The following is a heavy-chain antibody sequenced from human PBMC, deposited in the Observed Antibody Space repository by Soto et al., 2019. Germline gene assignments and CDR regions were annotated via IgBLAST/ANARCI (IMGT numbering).Heavy chain of an antibody. Sequence: EVQLLESGGGLVQPGGSLRLSCAASGFTFSSYAMSWVRQAPGKGLEWVSAISGSGGSTYYADSVKGRFTISRDNSKNTLYLQMNSLRAEDTAVYYCAHPPELLWFGELLSGDAFDIWGQGTMVTVSS. CDR1: GFTFSSYA. CDR2: ISGSGGST. CDR3: AHPPELLWFGELLSGDAFDI. V-gene: IGHV3-23*01. J-gene: IGHJ3*02. D-gene: IGHD3-10*01.